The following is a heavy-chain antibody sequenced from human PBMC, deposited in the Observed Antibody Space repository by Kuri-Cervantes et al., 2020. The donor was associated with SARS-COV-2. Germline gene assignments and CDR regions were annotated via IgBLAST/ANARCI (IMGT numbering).Heavy chain of an antibody. D-gene: IGHD2-21*01. CDR2: ISHDGKNK. CDR3: AKDRVGVQDF. Sequence: GESLKISCAASGFTFSRTYMHWVRQAPGKGLEWVAVISHDGKNKKCIASGKGRFTIYRDNSQNTLYLHMKSLRSEDTAMYYCAKDRVGVQDFWGQGTLVTVSS. J-gene: IGHJ4*02. V-gene: IGHV3-30*18. CDR1: GFTFSRTY.